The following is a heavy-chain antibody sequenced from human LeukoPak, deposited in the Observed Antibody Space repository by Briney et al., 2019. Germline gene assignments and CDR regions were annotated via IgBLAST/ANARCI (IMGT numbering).Heavy chain of an antibody. CDR2: LHADGIER. J-gene: IGHJ4*02. CDR1: GFTLSGYW. D-gene: IGHD5-12*01. Sequence: GGSLRLSCAASGFTLSGYWMSWVRQAPGKGLEWVARLHADGIERYYVDPVKGRFAISRDNAKNSLHLQMYSLRLDDTAVYYCARGGYSFDYLGQGTLVTVSS. V-gene: IGHV3-7*01. CDR3: ARGGYSFDY.